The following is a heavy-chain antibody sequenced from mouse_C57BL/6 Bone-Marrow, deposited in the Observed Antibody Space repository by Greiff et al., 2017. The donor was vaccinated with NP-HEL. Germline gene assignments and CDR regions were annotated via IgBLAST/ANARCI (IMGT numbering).Heavy chain of an antibody. V-gene: IGHV8-8*01. CDR2: IWWDDDK. Sequence: QVTLKVSGPGILQPSQTLSLTCSFSGFSLSTFGMGVGWIRQPSGKGLEWLAHIWWDDDKYYNPALKSRLTISKDTSKNQVFLKIANVDTADTATYYCARMLTTVVATYYAMDYWGQGTSVTVSS. CDR3: ARMLTTVVATYYAMDY. CDR1: GFSLSTFGMG. D-gene: IGHD1-1*01. J-gene: IGHJ4*01.